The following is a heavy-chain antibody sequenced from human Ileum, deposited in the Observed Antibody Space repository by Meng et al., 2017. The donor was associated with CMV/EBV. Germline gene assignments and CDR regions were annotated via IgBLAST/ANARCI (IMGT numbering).Heavy chain of an antibody. V-gene: IGHV1-18*04. CDR2: ISAYSGDT. D-gene: IGHD3-16*01. J-gene: IGHJ4*02. Sequence: QVQLVQSGAEVKQPGASVKVSCKAPGYTFTDYGISWVRQAPGQGLEWMGWISAYSGDTNYAQNLQGRLTMTTDTSTATAYMELRSLTSDDTAFYYCARWGPIIPLADYWGQGTLVTVSS. CDR1: GYTFTDYG. CDR3: ARWGPIIPLADY.